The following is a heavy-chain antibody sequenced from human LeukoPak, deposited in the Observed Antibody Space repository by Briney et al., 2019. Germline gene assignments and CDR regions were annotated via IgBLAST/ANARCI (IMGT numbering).Heavy chain of an antibody. Sequence: SETLSLTCAVSGYSISSGYYWGWIRQPPGKGLEWIGSIYHSGSTYYNPSLKSRVTISVDTSKNQFSLKLSSVTAADTAVYYCASTSYRLLGEYYFDYWGQGTPVTVSS. CDR1: GYSISSGYY. CDR2: IYHSGST. D-gene: IGHD2-2*01. J-gene: IGHJ4*02. V-gene: IGHV4-38-2*01. CDR3: ASTSYRLLGEYYFDY.